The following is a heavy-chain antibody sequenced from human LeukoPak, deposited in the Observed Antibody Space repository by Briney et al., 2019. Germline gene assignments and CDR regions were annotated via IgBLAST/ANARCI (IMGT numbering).Heavy chain of an antibody. CDR2: ISGSVVTS. CDR3: AEDRLVHDY. Sequence: RGSLRLSRAPSVFTLSTHAMSSVPDAPGNGLEWVSGISGSVVTSYSAASVKARFTISRANSKKTLYLQINSLRSEPTAQYSFAEDRLVHDYWGQGTLVTVSS. CDR1: VFTLSTHA. V-gene: IGHV3-23*01. D-gene: IGHD6-19*01. J-gene: IGHJ4*02.